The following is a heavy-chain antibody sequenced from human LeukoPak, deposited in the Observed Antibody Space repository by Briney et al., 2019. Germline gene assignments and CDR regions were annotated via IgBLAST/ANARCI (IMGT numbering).Heavy chain of an antibody. Sequence: PGGSLRLSCAASGFTLSSYAMIWVRQAPGKGLEYVSAISSNGGSTYYANSVKGRFTISRDNSENTLYLQMGSLRAEDMAVYYCARGRWELRGIDYWGQGTLVTVSS. CDR3: ARGRWELRGIDY. V-gene: IGHV3-64*01. D-gene: IGHD1-26*01. CDR1: GFTLSSYA. J-gene: IGHJ4*02. CDR2: ISSNGGST.